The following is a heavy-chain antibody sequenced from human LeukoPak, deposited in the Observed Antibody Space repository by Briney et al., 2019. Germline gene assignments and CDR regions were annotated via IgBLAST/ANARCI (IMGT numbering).Heavy chain of an antibody. J-gene: IGHJ4*02. Sequence: PGGSLRLSCTASGFTFTDYWMTWVRQAPGQALEWLANIRQDGGATFYGGSVKGRFTISRDNAKNSLFLQMSSLRAEDTAVYYCATSKDTAGGPYWGQGTLVTVSS. CDR1: GFTFTDYW. V-gene: IGHV3-7*01. CDR3: ATSKDTAGGPY. D-gene: IGHD6-13*01. CDR2: IRQDGGAT.